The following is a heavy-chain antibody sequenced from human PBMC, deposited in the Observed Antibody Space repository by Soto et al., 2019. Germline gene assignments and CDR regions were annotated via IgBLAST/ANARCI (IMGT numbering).Heavy chain of an antibody. D-gene: IGHD4-17*01. Sequence: EVQLLESGGGLVQPGGSLRLSCAASGFTFSSYAMSWVRQAPGKGLEWVSAISGSGGSTYYADSVKGRFTISRDNAKKSLYLQMNSLRAEDTAVYYCARDYGDYIRGSYYYYGMDVWGQGTTVTVSS. CDR2: ISGSGGST. V-gene: IGHV3-23*01. CDR1: GFTFSSYA. CDR3: ARDYGDYIRGSYYYYGMDV. J-gene: IGHJ6*02.